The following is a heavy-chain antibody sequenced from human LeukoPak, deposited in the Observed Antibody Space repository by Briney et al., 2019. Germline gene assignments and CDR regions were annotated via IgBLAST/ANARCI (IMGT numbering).Heavy chain of an antibody. J-gene: IGHJ4*02. CDR3: ARHGGSWTFDY. CDR1: GGSISSYY. D-gene: IGHD6-13*01. CDR2: IYTSGTT. Sequence: ASETLSLTCIVSGGSISSYYWSGIRQPAGKGLEWIGRIYTSGTTNYNPSLKSRVIMSVDTSKNQFSLKLSSVTAADTAVYFCARHGGSWTFDYWGQGTLVTVSS. V-gene: IGHV4-4*07.